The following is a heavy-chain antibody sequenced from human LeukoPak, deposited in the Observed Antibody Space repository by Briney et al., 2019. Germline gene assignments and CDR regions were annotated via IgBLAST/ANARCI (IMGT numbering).Heavy chain of an antibody. V-gene: IGHV3-7*02. CDR2: IKEDGSVK. Sequence: GGSLRLSCAASGFTFSRYWMSWVRQAPGKGLEWVANIKEDGSVKYYVEPVKGRFTIPRDNAKNSLYLQMNSLRAEDTAVYYCAASITMFDYWGQGTLVTVSS. D-gene: IGHD3-10*01. CDR3: AASITMFDY. CDR1: GFTFSRYW. J-gene: IGHJ4*02.